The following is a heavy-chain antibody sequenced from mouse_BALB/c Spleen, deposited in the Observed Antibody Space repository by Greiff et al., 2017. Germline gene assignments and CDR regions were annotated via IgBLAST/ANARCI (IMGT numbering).Heavy chain of an antibody. CDR2: ISYSGST. V-gene: IGHV3-2*02. Sequence: EVQLQQSGPGLVKPSQSLSLTCTVTGYSITSDYVWYWIRQPPGNKLEWMGYISYSGSTSYNPSLKSRISITRDTSKNQFFLQLNSVTTEDTATYYCARWPPNRGSYSYAMDDWGQGTSVTVSS. CDR3: ARWPPNRGSYSYAMDD. D-gene: IGHD1-1*02. J-gene: IGHJ4*01. CDR1: GYSITSDYV.